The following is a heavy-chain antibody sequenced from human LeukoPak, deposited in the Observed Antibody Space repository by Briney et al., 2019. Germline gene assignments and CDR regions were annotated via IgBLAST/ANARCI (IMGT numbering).Heavy chain of an antibody. D-gene: IGHD5-18*01. CDR3: AKDQDVDTAMVMGY. V-gene: IGHV3-30*18. Sequence: GGSLRLSCAASGFTFSSYGMHWVRQAPGKGLEWVAVISYDGINKYYADSVKGRFTISRDNSENTLYLQMNSLRAEDTAVYYCAKDQDVDTAMVMGYWGQGTLVTVSS. CDR2: ISYDGINK. CDR1: GFTFSSYG. J-gene: IGHJ4*02.